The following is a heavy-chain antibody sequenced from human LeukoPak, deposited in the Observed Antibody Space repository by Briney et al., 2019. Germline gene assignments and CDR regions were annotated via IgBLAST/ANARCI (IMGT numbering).Heavy chain of an antibody. Sequence: SETLSLTCTVSGGSISSGSYYWSWIRQPPGKGLEWIGYIYYSGSTNYNPSLKSRVTISVDTSKNQFSLKLSSVTAADTAVYYCASSYSSSWYRYFQHWGQGTLVTVSS. V-gene: IGHV4-61*01. D-gene: IGHD6-13*01. CDR3: ASSYSSSWYRYFQH. J-gene: IGHJ1*01. CDR2: IYYSGST. CDR1: GGSISSGSYY.